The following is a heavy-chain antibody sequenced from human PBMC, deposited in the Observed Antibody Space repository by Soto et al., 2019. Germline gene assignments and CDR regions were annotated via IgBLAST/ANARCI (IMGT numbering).Heavy chain of an antibody. D-gene: IGHD6-6*01. V-gene: IGHV3-21*01. CDR2: ISSSSSYI. CDR3: ASLLIAAPYYYYMDV. J-gene: IGHJ6*03. CDR1: GFTFSSYS. Sequence: GGSLRLSCAASGFTFSSYSMNWVRQAPGKGLEWVSSISSSSSYIYYADSVKGRFTISRDNAKNSLYLQMNSLRAEDTAVYYCASLLIAAPYYYYMDVWGKGTTVTVSS.